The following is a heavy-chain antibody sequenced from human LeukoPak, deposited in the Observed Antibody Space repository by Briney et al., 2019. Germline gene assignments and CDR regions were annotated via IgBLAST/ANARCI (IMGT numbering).Heavy chain of an antibody. Sequence: ASVKVSCKTSGYSFTSYGLSWVRQAPGQGLEWMGWISPYNGNTNYAQKLQDRVSMTTDSSTSTAYMELRSLTSDDTAVCYCARGTAFDIWGQGTLVTVSS. CDR1: GYSFTSYG. CDR2: ISPYNGNT. V-gene: IGHV1-18*01. CDR3: ARGTAFDI. J-gene: IGHJ3*02.